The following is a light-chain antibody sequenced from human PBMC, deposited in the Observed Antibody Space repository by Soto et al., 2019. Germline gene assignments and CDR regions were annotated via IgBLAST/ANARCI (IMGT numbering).Light chain of an antibody. CDR3: QQGFSIPWT. CDR2: GAS. V-gene: IGKV1-39*01. CDR1: QTISRF. Sequence: DFPMTQSPSSLSASVGDRVTITCRASQTISRFLNWYQQKPGKAPKLVIYGASSLQSGVPSRFSGSGSGTEFTLTITSLQPEDFATYACQQGFSIPWTFGQGTKVEL. J-gene: IGKJ1*01.